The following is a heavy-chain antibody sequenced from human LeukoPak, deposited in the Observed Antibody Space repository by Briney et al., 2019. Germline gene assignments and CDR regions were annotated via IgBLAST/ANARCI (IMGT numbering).Heavy chain of an antibody. J-gene: IGHJ4*02. CDR2: IYYSGST. Sequence: PSGTLSLTCTVSGGSISSSSYYWGWIRQPPGKGLEWIGSIYYSGSTYYNPSLKSRVTISVDTSKNQFSLKLSSVTAADTAVYYCARHQPDSSGYLIYFDYWGQGTLVTVSS. CDR1: GGSISSSSYY. D-gene: IGHD3-22*01. V-gene: IGHV4-39*01. CDR3: ARHQPDSSGYLIYFDY.